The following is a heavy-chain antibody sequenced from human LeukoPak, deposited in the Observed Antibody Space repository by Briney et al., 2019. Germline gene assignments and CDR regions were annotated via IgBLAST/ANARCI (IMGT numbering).Heavy chain of an antibody. CDR3: SSSWYAPWGYFQH. CDR1: GGSISSSSYY. D-gene: IGHD6-13*01. Sequence: SETLSLTCTVSGGSISSSSYYWGWIRQPPGKGLEWIGSIYYSGSTYYNPSLKSRVTISVDTSKNQFSLKLSSVTAADTAVYYCSSSWYAPWGYFQHWGQGTLVTVSS. V-gene: IGHV4-39*01. J-gene: IGHJ1*01. CDR2: IYYSGST.